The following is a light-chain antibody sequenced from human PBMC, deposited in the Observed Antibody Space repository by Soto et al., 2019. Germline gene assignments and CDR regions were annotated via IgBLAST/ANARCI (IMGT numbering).Light chain of an antibody. CDR1: EGVSSSY. V-gene: IGKV3D-20*01. J-gene: IGKJ5*01. CDR2: DTS. CDR3: QQYGGSPIT. Sequence: EIVLTQSPATLSLSSGERATLSCGASEGVSSSYVAWYQQKPGLAPRLLIHDTSSRATGIPDRFSGRKSGTDFTLTIRRVEPEDAAVYYCQQYGGSPITFGQGTRLEIK.